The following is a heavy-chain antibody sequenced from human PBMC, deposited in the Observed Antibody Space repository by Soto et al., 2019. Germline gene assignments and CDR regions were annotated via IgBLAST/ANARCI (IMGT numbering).Heavy chain of an antibody. Sequence: EVQLMESGGGLVQPGGSLRLSCAGSGFTFSIFAMSWVRQAPGKGLEWVSSIGGGEADIYYGDSMKGRFTISRDNSKNTLYLQMNSLRVEDTAVYYCAKRGYCSGGNCYGDYFQHWGQGTLVTVSS. D-gene: IGHD2-15*01. J-gene: IGHJ1*01. CDR1: GFTFSIFA. V-gene: IGHV3-23*01. CDR3: AKRGYCSGGNCYGDYFQH. CDR2: IGGGEADI.